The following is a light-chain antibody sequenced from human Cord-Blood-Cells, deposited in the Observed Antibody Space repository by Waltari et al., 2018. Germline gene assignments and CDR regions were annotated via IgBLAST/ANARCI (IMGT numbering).Light chain of an antibody. J-gene: IGLJ3*02. Sequence: QSALTQPASVSGSPGQSITISCTGTSSDVGSYNLVSWYQQHPGKAPQLMVYEGSKRPSVVSNRFSGSNSSNTASLTISGLQAEDDADYYCCSYAGRSTWVFGGGTRLTVL. CDR1: SSDVGSYNL. V-gene: IGLV2-23*01. CDR2: EGS. CDR3: CSYAGRSTWV.